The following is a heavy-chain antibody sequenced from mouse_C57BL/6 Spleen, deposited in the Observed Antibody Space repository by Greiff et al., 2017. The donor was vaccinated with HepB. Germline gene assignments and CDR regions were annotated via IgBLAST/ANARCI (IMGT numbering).Heavy chain of an antibody. CDR2: ISSGSSTI. CDR3: ARPYYSNYYFDY. CDR1: GFTFSDYG. D-gene: IGHD2-5*01. Sequence: EVKLVESGGGLVKPGGSLKLSCAASGFTFSDYGMHWVRQAPEKGLEWVAYISSGSSTIYYADTVKGRFTISRDNAKNTLFLQMTSLRSEDTAMYYCARPYYSNYYFDYWGQGTTLTVSS. J-gene: IGHJ2*01. V-gene: IGHV5-17*01.